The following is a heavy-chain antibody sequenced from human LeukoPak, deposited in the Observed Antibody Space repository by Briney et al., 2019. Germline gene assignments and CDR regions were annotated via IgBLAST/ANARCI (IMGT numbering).Heavy chain of an antibody. CDR2: IYYSGST. J-gene: IGHJ3*02. CDR1: GGSISSSSYY. CDR3: ARHAQIAAYAFDI. D-gene: IGHD6-25*01. Sequence: PSETLPLTCTVSGGSISSSSYYWGWIRQPPGKGLEWIGSIYYSGSTYYNPSLKSRVTISVDTSKNQFSLKLSSVTAADTAVYYCARHAQIAAYAFDIWGQGTMVTVSS. V-gene: IGHV4-39*01.